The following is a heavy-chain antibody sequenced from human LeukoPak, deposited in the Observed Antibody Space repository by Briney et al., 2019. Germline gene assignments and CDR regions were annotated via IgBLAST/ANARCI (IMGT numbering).Heavy chain of an antibody. V-gene: IGHV4-59*08. J-gene: IGHJ5*02. Sequence: SETLSLTCTVSGASISSYNCSWIRQPPGKGLEWIGYIYYSGSTNYNPSLKSRVTISVDTSNNQFSLKLRSVTAADTAVYYCARHSDGLNPWGQGTLVTVSS. CDR3: ARHSDGLNP. CDR2: IYYSGST. CDR1: GASISSYN. D-gene: IGHD1-26*01.